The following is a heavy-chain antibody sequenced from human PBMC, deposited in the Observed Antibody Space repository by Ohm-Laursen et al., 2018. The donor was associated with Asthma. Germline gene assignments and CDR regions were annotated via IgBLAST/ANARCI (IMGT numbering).Heavy chain of an antibody. Sequence: PSQTLSLTCTVSGGSIGSDDYYWSWIRQPPGKGLEWIAYINYSGSTNYNPSLKSRVTISVDTSKNHFSLKLSSVTAADTAVYYCARGYSRSAAWFDPWGQGTLVTVSS. J-gene: IGHJ5*02. CDR2: INYSGST. V-gene: IGHV4-61*03. D-gene: IGHD6-13*01. CDR3: ARGYSRSAAWFDP. CDR1: GGSIGSDDYY.